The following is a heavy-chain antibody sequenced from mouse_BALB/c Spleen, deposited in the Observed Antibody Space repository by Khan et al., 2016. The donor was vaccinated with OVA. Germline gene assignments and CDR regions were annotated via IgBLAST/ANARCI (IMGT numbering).Heavy chain of an antibody. CDR2: ISYSGST. J-gene: IGHJ4*01. V-gene: IGHV3-2*02. D-gene: IGHD2-3*01. CDR3: ARDGSQYNYAMDY. CDR1: GYSITSDYA. Sequence: EVKLLESGPGLVKPSQSLSLTCTVTGYSITSDYAWNWIRQFPGNKLEWMGYISYSGSTKYNPALKSRISITRDKSKNQFFLQLNSVTTEDKATYYCARDGSQYNYAMDYWGQGTSVTVSS.